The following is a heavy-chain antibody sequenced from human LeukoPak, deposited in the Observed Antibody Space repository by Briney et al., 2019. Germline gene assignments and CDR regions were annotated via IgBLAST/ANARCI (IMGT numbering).Heavy chain of an antibody. J-gene: IGHJ4*02. V-gene: IGHV3-20*04. CDR2: INWNGGST. Sequence: GGSLRLSCAASGFTFDDYGMSWVRQAPGKGLEWVSGINWNGGSTGYADSVKGRFTISRDNAKNSLYLQMNSLRAEDTALYYCARSPDSSGYYASFDYWGQGTLVTVSS. D-gene: IGHD3-22*01. CDR1: GFTFDDYG. CDR3: ARSPDSSGYYASFDY.